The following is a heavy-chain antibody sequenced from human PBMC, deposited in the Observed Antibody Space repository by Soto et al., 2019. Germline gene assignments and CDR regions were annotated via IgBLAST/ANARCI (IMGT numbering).Heavy chain of an antibody. CDR2: IIPMFGTG. D-gene: IGHD5-18*01. CDR3: ARHLSQRGYSYGFDY. Sequence: QVQLVQSGAEVKKPGSSVKVSCKASGGTFSSYGISWVRQAPGQGLEWMGGIIPMFGTGSYAQKFQGRVTITADESTTTVNMDLSSLGAADTAVYYCARHLSQRGYSYGFDYWRQGTLVIVSS. J-gene: IGHJ4*02. CDR1: GGTFSSYG. V-gene: IGHV1-69*01.